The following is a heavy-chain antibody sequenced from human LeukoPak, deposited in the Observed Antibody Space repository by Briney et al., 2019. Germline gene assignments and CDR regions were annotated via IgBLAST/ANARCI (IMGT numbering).Heavy chain of an antibody. CDR1: GFTFSNYV. D-gene: IGHD3-10*02. V-gene: IGHV3-23*01. CDR2: INTSGGSA. CDR3: AALVRGPRSFDP. J-gene: IGHJ5*02. Sequence: PGGSLRLSCAASGFTFSNYVMSWVRQAPGKGRESVSCINTSGGSACYADSVKGRFTISRDNSKNTLYLQMNSLRVEDTAVYYCAALVRGPRSFDPWGQGTLLTVSS.